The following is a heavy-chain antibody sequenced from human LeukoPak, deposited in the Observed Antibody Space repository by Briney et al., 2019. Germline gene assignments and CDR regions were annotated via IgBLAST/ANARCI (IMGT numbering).Heavy chain of an antibody. CDR3: AIGGDSSTSCYRCFNY. J-gene: IGHJ4*02. V-gene: IGHV5-51*01. CDR1: GYSFTNYW. CDR2: NYPDDSDT. D-gene: IGHD2-2*01. Sequence: GESLKISCEGSGYSFTNYWIGWVRQMPGKGLEWMGTNYPDDSDTRYSPSSQGQVTISADKSIGTAYLQWSSLKASDTAMYYCAIGGDSSTSCYRCFNYWGQGTLVTVSS.